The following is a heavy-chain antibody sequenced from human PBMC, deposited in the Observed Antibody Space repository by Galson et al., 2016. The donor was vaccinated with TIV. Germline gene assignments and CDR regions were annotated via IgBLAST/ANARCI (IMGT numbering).Heavy chain of an antibody. CDR3: ARLVSRSWYADWFDP. D-gene: IGHD6-13*01. V-gene: IGHV1-8*01. J-gene: IGHJ5*02. CDR2: MNPDNAKT. Sequence: SVKVSCKASGYTFTNDHIHWVRQVSGQGPGWVGWMNPDNAKTGFAQKFQGRVAMTGNTSVSTVYMELSMLTSEDTAVYYCARLVSRSWYADWFDPWGQGTLVTVSS. CDR1: GYTFTNDH.